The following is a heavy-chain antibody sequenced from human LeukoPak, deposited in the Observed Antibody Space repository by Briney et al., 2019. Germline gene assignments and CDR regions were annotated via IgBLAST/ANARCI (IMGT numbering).Heavy chain of an antibody. CDR1: GGSFSGYY. J-gene: IGHJ3*02. Sequence: SETLSLTCTVYGGSFSGYYWSRIRQPPGKGLEWIGEINHSGGTNYNPSLKSRVTISVDTSKNQFSLKLSSVTAADTAVYYCARVWRTDAFDIWGQGTMVTVSS. D-gene: IGHD1-1*01. CDR2: INHSGGT. V-gene: IGHV4-34*01. CDR3: ARVWRTDAFDI.